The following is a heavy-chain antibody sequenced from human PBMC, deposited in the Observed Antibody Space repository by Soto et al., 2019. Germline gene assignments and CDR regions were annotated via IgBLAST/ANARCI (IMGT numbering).Heavy chain of an antibody. D-gene: IGHD3-9*01. Sequence: SETLSLTCTVSGGSISSGGYYWSWIRQHPGKGLEWIGYIYYSGSTYYNPSLKSRVTISVDTSKNQFSLKLSSVTAADTAVYYCASIHRNYDILTGYQGYYFDYWGQGTLVTVSS. CDR1: GGSISSGGYY. V-gene: IGHV4-31*03. J-gene: IGHJ4*02. CDR2: IYYSGST. CDR3: ASIHRNYDILTGYQGYYFDY.